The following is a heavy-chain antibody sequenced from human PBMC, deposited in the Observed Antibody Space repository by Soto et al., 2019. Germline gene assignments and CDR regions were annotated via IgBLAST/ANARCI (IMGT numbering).Heavy chain of an antibody. CDR3: ARRVTVTNNYFDH. V-gene: IGHV4-31*03. D-gene: IGHD4-17*01. Sequence: SSETLSLTCTVSGGSISSGGYYWSWIRQHPGKGLEWIGYIYYSGSTYYNPSLKSRVTISVDTSKNQFSLKLSSVTAADTAVYYCARRVTVTNNYFDHWGQGTLVTSPQ. CDR2: IYYSGST. J-gene: IGHJ4*02. CDR1: GGSISSGGYY.